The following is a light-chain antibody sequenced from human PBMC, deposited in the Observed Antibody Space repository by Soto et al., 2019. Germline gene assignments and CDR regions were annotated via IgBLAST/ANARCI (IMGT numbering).Light chain of an antibody. CDR2: DAS. Sequence: ETVLTQSPATLSLSPGERATLSCRASQSVDIYLAWYQQRPRQAPRLLIYDASNRAAGTPARFSGSGSGTDFTLTISSLEPEDFAVYYCQQRKNWPPLTFGGGTKVEIK. CDR1: QSVDIY. CDR3: QQRKNWPPLT. V-gene: IGKV3-11*01. J-gene: IGKJ4*01.